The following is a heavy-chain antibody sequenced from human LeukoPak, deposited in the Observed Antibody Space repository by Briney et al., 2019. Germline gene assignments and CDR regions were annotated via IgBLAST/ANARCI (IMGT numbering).Heavy chain of an antibody. CDR2: LRNDGRSK. V-gene: IGHV3-30*02. Sequence: TGGSLRLSCAASGLTFRRYGMHWVRQAPGKGLEGVAFLRNDGRSKYYADSVKGRFTISADNSDNTLFLQMNSLRGDDTAVYYCARDVASTGTQGWFDPWGQGTVVTVSS. CDR1: GLTFRRYG. J-gene: IGHJ5*02. D-gene: IGHD1-1*01. CDR3: ARDVASTGTQGWFDP.